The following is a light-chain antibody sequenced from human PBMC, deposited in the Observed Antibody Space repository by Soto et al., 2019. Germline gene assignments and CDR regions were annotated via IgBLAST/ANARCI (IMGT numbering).Light chain of an antibody. CDR1: SSDVGGYNY. CDR3: SSYTSSSTYV. V-gene: IGLV2-14*01. CDR2: EVS. J-gene: IGLJ1*01. Sequence: QSALTQPASVSGSPGQSITISCTGTSSDVGGYNYVSWYQQHPGKAPKLMIYEVSNRPAGVSNRFSGSKSGNTASLTISVLQAEDEADYYCSSYTSSSTYVCGTGTKLTVL.